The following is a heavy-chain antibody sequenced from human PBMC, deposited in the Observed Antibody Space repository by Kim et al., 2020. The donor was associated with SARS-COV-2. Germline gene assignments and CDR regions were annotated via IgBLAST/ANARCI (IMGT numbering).Heavy chain of an antibody. V-gene: IGHV1-69*01. CDR3: ARGGLEYSSSTFDY. J-gene: IGHJ4*02. Sequence: AQKFQGRVTITADESTSTAYMELSSLRSEDTAVYYCARGGLEYSSSTFDYWGQGTLVTVSS. D-gene: IGHD6-6*01.